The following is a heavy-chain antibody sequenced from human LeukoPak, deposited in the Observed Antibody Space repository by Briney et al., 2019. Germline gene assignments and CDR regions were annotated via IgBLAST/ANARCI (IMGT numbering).Heavy chain of an antibody. J-gene: IGHJ5*02. CDR3: ARGVRRFDP. V-gene: IGHV4-34*01. Sequence: SETLSLTCAIYGGSFSGYYWSWIRQPPGKGLEWIGEINHSGSTNYNPSLKSRVTISVDTSKNQFSLKLSSVTAADTAVYYCARGVRRFDPWGQGTLVTVSS. CDR2: INHSGST. CDR1: GGSFSGYY. D-gene: IGHD4-23*01.